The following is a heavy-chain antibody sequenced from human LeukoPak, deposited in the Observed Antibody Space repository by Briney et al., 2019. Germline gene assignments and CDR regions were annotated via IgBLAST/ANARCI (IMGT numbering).Heavy chain of an antibody. D-gene: IGHD3-22*01. CDR2: VSRSGGST. J-gene: IGHJ4*02. CDR3: AKGDSFGYSSFDY. Sequence: PGGSLRLSCAASGFTFSSYAMSWVRQAPGKGLEWVSTVSRSGGSTYYADSVKGRFTIPRDNSKNTLSLQMNSLRAEDTAVYYCAKGDSFGYSSFDYWGQGTLVTVSS. CDR1: GFTFSSYA. V-gene: IGHV3-23*01.